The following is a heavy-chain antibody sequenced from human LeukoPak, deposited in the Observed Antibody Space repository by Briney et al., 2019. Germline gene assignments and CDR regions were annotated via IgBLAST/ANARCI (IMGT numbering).Heavy chain of an antibody. CDR3: TMGPTASLGRPFER. D-gene: IGHD3-9*01. CDR2: IIPLFGAP. J-gene: IGHJ4*02. Sequence: VASVKVSCKASGGPLNTYVIDWVRQAPGHGLEWMGRIIPLFGAPSYAQRFQGNVTISADKSTDTTYMELTRQTSEDTAVYYCTMGPTASLGRPFERWGQGTLVTVSS. V-gene: IGHV1-69*06. CDR1: GGPLNTYV.